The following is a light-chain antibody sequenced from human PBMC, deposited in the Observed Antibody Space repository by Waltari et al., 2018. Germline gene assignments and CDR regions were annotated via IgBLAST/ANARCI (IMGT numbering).Light chain of an antibody. CDR1: SGDIGGSDF. J-gene: IGLJ2*01. CDR3: SSPSTNNVVV. CDR2: DVN. V-gene: IGLV2-14*01. Sequence: QSALTQPASVSASPGQSITISCTGTSGDIGGSDFVSWYQHHPGRATKVFIFDVNDRPSAISGRFSGSKSGNTASLTISGLQAEDDADYYCSSPSTNNVVVFGGGTKVTVL.